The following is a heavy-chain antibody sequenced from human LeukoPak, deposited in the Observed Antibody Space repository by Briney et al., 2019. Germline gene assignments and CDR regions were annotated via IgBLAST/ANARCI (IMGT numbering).Heavy chain of an antibody. CDR3: AGITGTTDY. Sequence: ASVKVSCKASGYTFTSYDINWVGPATGKGLEGMGWRSANSGNAGYAQECQGRVTMTRNTSISTAYKKLSSLKSEVTAVYYCAGITGTTDYWGQGTLVTVSS. CDR2: RSANSGNA. D-gene: IGHD1-7*01. V-gene: IGHV1-8*01. J-gene: IGHJ4*02. CDR1: GYTFTSYD.